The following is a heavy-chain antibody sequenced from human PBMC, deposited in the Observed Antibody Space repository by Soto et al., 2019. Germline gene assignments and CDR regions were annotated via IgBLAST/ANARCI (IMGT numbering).Heavy chain of an antibody. CDR3: VRVVGGQSIAARLPYFDY. Sequence: SETLSLTCTVSGGSISSYYWSWIRQPPGKGLEWIGYIYYSGSTNYNPSLKSRVTISVDTSKNQFSLKLNSVTAADTAIYYCVRVVGGQSIAARLPYFDYWGQGTLVTVSS. CDR1: GGSISSYY. D-gene: IGHD6-6*01. V-gene: IGHV4-59*01. CDR2: IYYSGST. J-gene: IGHJ4*02.